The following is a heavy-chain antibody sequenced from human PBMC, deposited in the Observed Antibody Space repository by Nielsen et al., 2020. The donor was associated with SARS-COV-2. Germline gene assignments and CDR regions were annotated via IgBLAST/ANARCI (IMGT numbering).Heavy chain of an antibody. V-gene: IGHV3-23*01. CDR2: ISGSGGST. Sequence: GESLKISCTVSGFTFAAAWMTWVRQAPGKGLEWVSAISGSGGSTYYADSVKGRFTISRDNSKNTLYLQMNSLRAEDTAVHYCAKLQLWLGGGMDVWGQGTTVTVSS. CDR3: AKLQLWLGGGMDV. J-gene: IGHJ6*02. CDR1: GFTFAAAW. D-gene: IGHD5-18*01.